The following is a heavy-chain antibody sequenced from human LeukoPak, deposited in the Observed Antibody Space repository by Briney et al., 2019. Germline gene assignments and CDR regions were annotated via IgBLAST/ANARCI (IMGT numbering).Heavy chain of an antibody. J-gene: IGHJ6*02. CDR2: MNPNSGNT. V-gene: IGHV1-8*01. Sequence: GASVKVSCKASGYTFTSYDINWVRQAAGQGLEWMGWMNPNSGNTGYAQKFQGRVTMTRNTSISTAYMELSSLRSEDTAVYYCAREDYYYYGMDVWGQGTTVTVSS. CDR1: GYTFTSYD. CDR3: AREDYYYYGMDV.